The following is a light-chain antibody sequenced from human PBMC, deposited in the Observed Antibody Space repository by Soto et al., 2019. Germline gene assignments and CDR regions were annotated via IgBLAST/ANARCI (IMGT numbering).Light chain of an antibody. V-gene: IGKV3-20*01. Sequence: EIVLTQSPGTLSLSPGERATLSCRASQTVSSNDVDWYQQKPGQAPRLLIFGAFIRATGIPDRFSGSGSGTDFTRTISRLEPEDSAVYYCHQYDTAPHTFGQGTRLEIK. CDR3: HQYDTAPHT. CDR2: GAF. J-gene: IGKJ2*01. CDR1: QTVSSND.